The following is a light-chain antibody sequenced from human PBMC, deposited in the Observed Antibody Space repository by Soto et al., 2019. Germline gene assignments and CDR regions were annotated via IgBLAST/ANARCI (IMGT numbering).Light chain of an antibody. CDR2: AAS. Sequence: DIQMTPSPSSLSASVGDRVTITCQASQDVSNYLSWYQQKPGKAPKLLIYAASNLETGVPLRFSGSGSGTHFTFTISSLQPEDIATYYCQQYDNLPFTFGGGSNVEIK. CDR3: QQYDNLPFT. J-gene: IGKJ4*01. CDR1: QDVSNY. V-gene: IGKV1-33*01.